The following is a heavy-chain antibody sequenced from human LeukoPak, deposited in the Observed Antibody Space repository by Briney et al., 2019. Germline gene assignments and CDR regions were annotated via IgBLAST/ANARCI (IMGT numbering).Heavy chain of an antibody. V-gene: IGHV3-30-3*01. Sequence: GMSLRFSCAASGFTFSSYAMHWVRQAPGKGLEWVAVISYDGSNKYYADSVKGRFTISRDNSKNTLYLQMNSLRAEDAAVYYCARTSVYDSPFDYWGQGTLVTVSS. CDR3: ARTSVYDSPFDY. CDR1: GFTFSSYA. D-gene: IGHD5/OR15-5a*01. CDR2: ISYDGSNK. J-gene: IGHJ4*02.